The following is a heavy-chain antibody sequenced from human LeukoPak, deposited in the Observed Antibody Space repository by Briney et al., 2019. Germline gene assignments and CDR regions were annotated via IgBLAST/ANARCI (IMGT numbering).Heavy chain of an antibody. Sequence: SETLSLTCTVSGGSVSSGSYYWSWIRQPPGKGLEWIGHICYSGSANYNPSLKSRVTISVDTSKNQFSLKLSSVTAADTAVYYCARVRDSSGWYGGDYWGQGTLVTVSS. J-gene: IGHJ4*02. V-gene: IGHV4-61*01. CDR1: GGSVSSGSYY. CDR3: ARVRDSSGWYGGDY. D-gene: IGHD6-19*01. CDR2: ICYSGSA.